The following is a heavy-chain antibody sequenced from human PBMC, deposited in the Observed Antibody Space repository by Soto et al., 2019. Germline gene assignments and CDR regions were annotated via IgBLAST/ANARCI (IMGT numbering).Heavy chain of an antibody. D-gene: IGHD3-22*01. CDR3: ARDIDYYDSSGYYRDY. V-gene: IGHV3-21*01. J-gene: IGHJ4*02. Sequence: EVQLVESGGGLVKPGGSLRLSCAASGFTFSSYSMNWVRQAPGKGLEWVSSISSSSSYIYYADSVKGRFTISRDNAKKSLYLQMNSRRGEDTAVYYCARDIDYYDSSGYYRDYWGQGTLVTVSS. CDR1: GFTFSSYS. CDR2: ISSSSSYI.